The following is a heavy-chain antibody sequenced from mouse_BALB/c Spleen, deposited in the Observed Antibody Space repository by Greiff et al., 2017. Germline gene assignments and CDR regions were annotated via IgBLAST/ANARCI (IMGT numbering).Heavy chain of an antibody. Sequence: VQLQQSGAELVKPGASVKLSCKASGYTFTSYYMYWVKQRPGQGLEWIGEINPSNGGTNFNEKFKSKATLTVDKSSSTAYMQLSSLTSEDSAVYYCTVSPLLRLRRVFAYWGQGTLVTVSA. CDR2: INPSNGGT. CDR3: TVSPLLRLRRVFAY. D-gene: IGHD1-2*01. CDR1: GYTFTSYY. J-gene: IGHJ3*01. V-gene: IGHV1S81*02.